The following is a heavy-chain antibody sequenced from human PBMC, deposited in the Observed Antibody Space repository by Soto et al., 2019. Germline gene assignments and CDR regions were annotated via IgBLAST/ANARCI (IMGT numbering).Heavy chain of an antibody. D-gene: IGHD3-3*01. J-gene: IGHJ4*02. CDR2: ISGSGGST. V-gene: IGHV3-23*01. CDR3: AKHQRVAISKGGY. CDR1: GFTFSSYA. Sequence: GGSLRLSCAASGFTFSSYAMSWVRQAPGKGLEWVSAISGSGGSTYYADSVKGRFTISRYNSKNTLYLQMNSLRAEDTAVYYCAKHQRVAISKGGYWGQGTLVTVSS.